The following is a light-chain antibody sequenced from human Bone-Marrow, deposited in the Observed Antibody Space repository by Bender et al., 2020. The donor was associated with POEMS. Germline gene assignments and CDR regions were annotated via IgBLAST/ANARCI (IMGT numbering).Light chain of an antibody. CDR2: SNY. Sequence: QSVLTQPPSASGTPGQSVIISCSGTDSNFGGNNVNWYQHLPGTAPRLVVYSNYQRPSAVSNRCSGSKSGNTASLTISGLQAEDEADYYCCSYVGATTSWVFGGGTKVTVL. J-gene: IGLJ3*02. CDR1: DSNFGGNN. CDR3: CSYVGATTSWV. V-gene: IGLV1-44*01.